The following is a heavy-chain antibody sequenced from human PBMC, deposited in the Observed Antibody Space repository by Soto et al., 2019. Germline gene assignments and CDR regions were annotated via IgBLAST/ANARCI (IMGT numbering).Heavy chain of an antibody. D-gene: IGHD2-21*02. CDR2: IYYSGSA. J-gene: IGHJ4*02. V-gene: IGHV4-59*01. CDR3: ARWTYCGGDCYWIDF. CDR1: GGSISGFY. Sequence: SETLYLTCTISGGSISGFYWGWIRQPPGKGLEWIGNIYYSGSANYDPSLRSRVTISLNTSKHQFSLNLNSVTAADTAIYYCARWTYCGGDCYWIDFWGQGNLVTLSS.